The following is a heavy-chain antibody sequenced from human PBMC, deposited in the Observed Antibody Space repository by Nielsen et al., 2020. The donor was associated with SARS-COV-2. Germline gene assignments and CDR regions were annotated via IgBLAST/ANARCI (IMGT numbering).Heavy chain of an antibody. CDR2: INEDGSVV. Sequence: GGSLRLSCAASGLTFSSSWMVWVRQAPGKGLEWVAKINEDGSVVNYVDSVKGRFTISKDNAGKSLYLQMNSLRAEDTAVYYCARDAAYSRFDYWGQGTLVTVSS. CDR1: GLTFSSSW. CDR3: ARDAAYSRFDY. D-gene: IGHD4-11*01. J-gene: IGHJ4*02. V-gene: IGHV3-7*05.